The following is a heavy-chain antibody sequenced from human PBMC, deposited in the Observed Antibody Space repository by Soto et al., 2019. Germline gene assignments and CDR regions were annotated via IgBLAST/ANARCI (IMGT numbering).Heavy chain of an antibody. J-gene: IGHJ6*02. CDR2: ISYDGSNK. V-gene: IGHV3-30*18. Sequence: LRLSFAASGFTFSSYGMHWVRQAPGKGLEWVAVISYDGSNKYYADSVKGRFTISRDNSKNTLYLQMNSLRAEDTAVYYCAKDVVVGATTGLGDYYYYYGMDVWGQGTTVTVSS. D-gene: IGHD1-26*01. CDR3: AKDVVVGATTGLGDYYYYYGMDV. CDR1: GFTFSSYG.